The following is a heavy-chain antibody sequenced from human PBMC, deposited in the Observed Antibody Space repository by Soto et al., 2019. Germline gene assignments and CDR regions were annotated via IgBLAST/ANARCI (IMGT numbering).Heavy chain of an antibody. CDR3: AKVVNQWLVLLAPFDY. V-gene: IGHV3-30*18. CDR2: ISYDGSNK. Sequence: GGSLRLSCAASGFTFSSYGMHWVRQAPGKGLEWVAVISYDGSNKYYGDSVKGRFTISRDNSKNTVYLQMNSLRAEDTAVYYCAKVVNQWLVLLAPFDYWGQGTQVTVSS. J-gene: IGHJ4*02. D-gene: IGHD6-19*01. CDR1: GFTFSSYG.